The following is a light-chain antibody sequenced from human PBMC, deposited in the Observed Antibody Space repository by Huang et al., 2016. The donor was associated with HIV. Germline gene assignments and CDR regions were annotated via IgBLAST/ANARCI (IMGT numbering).Light chain of an antibody. J-gene: IGKJ4*01. CDR3: QQYNNWPPLT. V-gene: IGKV3-15*01. Sequence: EIVMTQSPATLSVSPGERATLSCRASQSVSSNLAWYQQKHGQALRLLIYGASTRATGIPARFSGSGSGTEFTLTISSLQSEDFAVYYCQQYNNWPPLTFGGGTKVEIK. CDR1: QSVSSN. CDR2: GAS.